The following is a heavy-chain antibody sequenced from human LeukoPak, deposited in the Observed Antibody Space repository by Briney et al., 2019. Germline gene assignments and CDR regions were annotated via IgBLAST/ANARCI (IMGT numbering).Heavy chain of an antibody. CDR1: GFTFSYVW. CDR2: IASTADGGTT. V-gene: IGHV3-15*04. J-gene: IGHJ4*02. Sequence: GGSLRLSCAASGFTFSYVWMSWVRQAPGKGLEWVARIASTADGGTTEYAARVKGRFTISRDDSKSILYLQMNSLKTEDTALYFCSEGLDYWGQGTLVTVS. CDR3: SEGLDY.